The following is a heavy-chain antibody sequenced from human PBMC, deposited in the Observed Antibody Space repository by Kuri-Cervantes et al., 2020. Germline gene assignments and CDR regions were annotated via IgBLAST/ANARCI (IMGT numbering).Heavy chain of an antibody. CDR2: IRFDGSNQ. Sequence: GGSLRLSCAASGFTFSSFGMHWVRQAPGKGLEWVAFIRFDGSNQYYADSVKGRFTISRDNSKNTLYLQMNSLRAEDTAVYYCAKKDVVYCSGGSCYSGAFDIWGQGTMVTGSS. CDR1: GFTFSSFG. D-gene: IGHD2-15*01. J-gene: IGHJ3*02. CDR3: AKKDVVYCSGGSCYSGAFDI. V-gene: IGHV3-30*02.